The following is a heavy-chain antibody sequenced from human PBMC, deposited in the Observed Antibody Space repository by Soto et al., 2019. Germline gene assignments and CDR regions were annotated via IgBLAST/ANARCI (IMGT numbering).Heavy chain of an antibody. V-gene: IGHV5-51*01. Sequence: PGESLKISCXTSGYKFTSYWIAWVRRMPGKGLEWMGIIFPSDSDTRYSPSFQGQVTISADRSTSTVFLQWASLKASDTAVYFCARKDKSGYFNWFDPWGQGTLVTVSS. CDR2: IFPSDSDT. CDR1: GYKFTSYW. CDR3: ARKDKSGYFNWFDP. D-gene: IGHD3-22*01. J-gene: IGHJ5*02.